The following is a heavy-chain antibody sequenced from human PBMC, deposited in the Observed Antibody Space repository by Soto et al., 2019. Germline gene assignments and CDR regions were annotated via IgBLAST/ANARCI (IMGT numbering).Heavy chain of an antibody. CDR1: GGSISSYY. CDR2: IYYSGST. D-gene: IGHD3-3*01. V-gene: IGHV4-59*01. Sequence: PSETLSLTCTVSGGSISSYYWSWIRQPPGKGLEWIGYIYYSGSTNYNPSLKSRVTISVDTSKNQFSLKLSSVTAADTAVYYCARDCGRFLECYGMDVWGHGTTVTVPS. CDR3: ARDCGRFLECYGMDV. J-gene: IGHJ6*02.